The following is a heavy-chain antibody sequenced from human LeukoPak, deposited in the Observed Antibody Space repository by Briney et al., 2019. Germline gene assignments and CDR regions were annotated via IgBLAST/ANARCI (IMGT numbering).Heavy chain of an antibody. CDR2: IWYDGTNK. J-gene: IGHJ3*02. Sequence: GGSLRLSCAASGFTFCNYGMHWVREAPGEGLEGVAVIWYDGTNKYYADSVKGRFTISRDNSKNTLFLQMNSLGAEDTAVYYCAGDRELTSYDSAAFDIWGHGTMVTVSS. D-gene: IGHD3-22*01. CDR3: AGDRELTSYDSAAFDI. CDR1: GFTFCNYG. V-gene: IGHV3-33*01.